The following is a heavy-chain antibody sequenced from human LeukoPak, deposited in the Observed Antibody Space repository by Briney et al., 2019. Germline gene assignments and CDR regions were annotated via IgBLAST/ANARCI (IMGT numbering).Heavy chain of an antibody. Sequence: PGGSLRLSCAASGFTSSTYAMTWVRQAPGKGLEWVSGISGSGGSTNYADSVKGRFTISRDNSKNTLYLQMNSLRAEDTAAYYCAKDRRNWYFDLWGRGTLVTVSS. CDR2: ISGSGGST. V-gene: IGHV3-23*01. D-gene: IGHD2/OR15-2a*01. CDR1: GFTSSTYA. J-gene: IGHJ2*01. CDR3: AKDRRNWYFDL.